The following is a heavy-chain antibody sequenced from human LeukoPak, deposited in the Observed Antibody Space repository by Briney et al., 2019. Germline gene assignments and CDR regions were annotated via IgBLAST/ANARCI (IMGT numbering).Heavy chain of an antibody. CDR2: INSHGSDT. V-gene: IGHV3-74*01. D-gene: IGHD2-2*01. CDR3: ARRADCSSTSCPFDY. Sequence: PGGSLRLSCAASGFTFSGHWMHWVRQVPGRGLVWVSRINSHGSDTNYADSVKGRFTISRDNAKNTLHLQMSSLRAEDTALYYCARRADCSSTSCPFDYWGQGTLVTVSS. J-gene: IGHJ4*02. CDR1: GFTFSGHW.